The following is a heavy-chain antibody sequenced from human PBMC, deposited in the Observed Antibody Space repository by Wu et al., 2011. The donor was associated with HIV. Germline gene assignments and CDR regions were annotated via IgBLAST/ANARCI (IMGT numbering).Heavy chain of an antibody. Sequence: QVQLVQSGAEVKKPGSSVRVACKASGGTFSNNAFSWVRQAPGQGLEWMGRITPIFAKTNYAQKFQGRVTITADKSTSTAYMELSSLRSEDTAVYYCARGLAGSYDRNWGQGTLVTVSS. V-gene: IGHV1-69*06. CDR2: ITPIFAKT. CDR3: ARGLAGSYDRN. J-gene: IGHJ4*02. D-gene: IGHD3-22*01. CDR1: GGTFSNNA.